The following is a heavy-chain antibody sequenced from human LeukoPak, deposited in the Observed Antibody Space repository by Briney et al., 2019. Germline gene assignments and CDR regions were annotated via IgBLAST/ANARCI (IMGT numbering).Heavy chain of an antibody. Sequence: SETLSLTCNVSGASISSGSYYWSWIRQPAGKGLEWIGRIYTSGSTNYNPSLKSRVTISVDTSKNQFSLKLSSVTAADTAVYYCGGRRITIFGVPKDDYWGQGTLVTVSS. D-gene: IGHD3-3*01. CDR2: IYTSGST. CDR1: GASISSGSYY. CDR3: GGRRITIFGVPKDDY. J-gene: IGHJ4*02. V-gene: IGHV4-61*02.